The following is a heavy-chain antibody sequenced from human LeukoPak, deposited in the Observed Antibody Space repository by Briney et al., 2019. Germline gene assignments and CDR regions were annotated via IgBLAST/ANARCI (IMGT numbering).Heavy chain of an antibody. CDR3: AKGGHASFYDR. Sequence: GGSLRLSCAASGLIFGNYAMTWVRQAPGKRLEWVSTVSGNGDTTFYADSAKGRFTISRDNSRNTHYLQINSLRGEDTAVYYCAKGGHASFYDRWGQGTLVTVSS. D-gene: IGHD2/OR15-2a*01. CDR2: VSGNGDTT. CDR1: GLIFGNYA. V-gene: IGHV3-23*01. J-gene: IGHJ5*02.